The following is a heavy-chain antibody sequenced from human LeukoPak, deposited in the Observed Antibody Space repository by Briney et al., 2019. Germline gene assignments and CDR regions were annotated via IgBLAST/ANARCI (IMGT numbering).Heavy chain of an antibody. CDR1: GFTFSSYW. J-gene: IGHJ4*02. Sequence: PGGSLRLSCAASGFTFSSYWMSWVRQAPGKGLAWVANIKQDGSEKYYVDSVKGRFTISRDNATNSLYLQMNSLRAEDTAVYYCAREGAPGYYDSSGYYGYWGQGTLVTVSS. V-gene: IGHV3-7*01. CDR3: AREGAPGYYDSSGYYGY. D-gene: IGHD3-22*01. CDR2: IKQDGSEK.